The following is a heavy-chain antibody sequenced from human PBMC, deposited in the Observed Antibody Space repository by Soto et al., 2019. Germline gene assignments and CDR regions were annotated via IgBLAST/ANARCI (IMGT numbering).Heavy chain of an antibody. V-gene: IGHV3-48*02. CDR2: ISSGSDII. CDR3: AEGGIYGGGYFYP. D-gene: IGHD3-16*01. Sequence: GGSLRLSCAPGYNLTPYPVNWVRQAPGKGLEWVAYISSGSDIIYYADSVKGRFSIFRDTAKNLVFLQMKSLREDDTAVYFCAEGGIYGGGYFYPLGQGTQVTVSS. CDR1: GYNLTPYP. J-gene: IGHJ5*02.